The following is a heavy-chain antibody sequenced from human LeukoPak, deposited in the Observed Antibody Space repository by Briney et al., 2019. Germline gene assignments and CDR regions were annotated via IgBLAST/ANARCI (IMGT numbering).Heavy chain of an antibody. Sequence: GGSLRLSCAASGFTFSNYEMNWVRQAPGKGLGWVSYISSYGSTIYYADSVKGRFTVSRDDAKNSLYLQMNSLRAEDTAIYYCARVIDYWGQGTLVTVSS. J-gene: IGHJ4*02. CDR2: ISSYGSTI. CDR1: GFTFSNYE. CDR3: ARVIDY. V-gene: IGHV3-48*03.